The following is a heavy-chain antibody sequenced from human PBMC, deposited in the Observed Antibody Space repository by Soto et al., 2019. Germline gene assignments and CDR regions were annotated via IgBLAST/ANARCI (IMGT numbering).Heavy chain of an antibody. J-gene: IGHJ4*02. CDR2: IYWDDDK. Sequence: QITLKESGPPLVKPTQTLTLTCTFSGFSLSTSGVGVGWIRQPPGKALEWLALIYWDDDKRYSPSLKSRLTIPKDTSKNQVVLTMTNMDPVDTATYYCAHKTGTTFAFDYWGQGTLVTVSS. D-gene: IGHD1-1*01. V-gene: IGHV2-5*02. CDR1: GFSLSTSGVG. CDR3: AHKTGTTFAFDY.